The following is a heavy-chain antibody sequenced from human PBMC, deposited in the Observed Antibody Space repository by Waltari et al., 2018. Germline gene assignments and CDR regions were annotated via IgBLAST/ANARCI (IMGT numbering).Heavy chain of an antibody. D-gene: IGHD3-22*01. V-gene: IGHV4-31*03. CDR2: IYYSGST. CDR1: GGSISSGGYY. Sequence: QVQLQESGPGLVKPSQTLSLTCTVSGGSISSGGYYWSWIRQHPGKGLEWIGYIYYSGSTYYNPSLKSRVTISVDTSKNQFSLKLSSVTAADTAVYYCARARTGRLRGGYDAFDIWGQGTMVTVSS. J-gene: IGHJ3*02. CDR3: ARARTGRLRGGYDAFDI.